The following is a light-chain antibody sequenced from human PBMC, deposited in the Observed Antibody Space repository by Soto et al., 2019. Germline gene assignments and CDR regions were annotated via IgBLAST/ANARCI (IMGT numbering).Light chain of an antibody. Sequence: AIRMTLSPSSLSASTGDRVTITCRASQGISSYLAWYQQKPGKAPKLLIYAASTLQSGVPSRFSGSGSGTDFTLTISCLQSEDFATYYCQQYYSYPRYTFGQGTKLEIK. CDR3: QQYYSYPRYT. CDR1: QGISSY. J-gene: IGKJ2*01. CDR2: AAS. V-gene: IGKV1-8*01.